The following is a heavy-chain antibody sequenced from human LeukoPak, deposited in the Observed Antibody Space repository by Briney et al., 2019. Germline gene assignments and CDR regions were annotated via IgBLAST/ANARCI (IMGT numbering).Heavy chain of an antibody. J-gene: IGHJ3*02. CDR1: GYTFSSYG. D-gene: IGHD3-22*01. V-gene: IGHV1-18*01. Sequence: ASVKVSCKGSGYTFSSYGISWVRQAPGQGLEWMGWISTHNGNTNYAQKLQGRVTMTTDTSTSTAYMEMSSLRSEDTAVYYCARGAHNYYDSSGYQDAFDIWGQGTMVTVSS. CDR3: ARGAHNYYDSSGYQDAFDI. CDR2: ISTHNGNT.